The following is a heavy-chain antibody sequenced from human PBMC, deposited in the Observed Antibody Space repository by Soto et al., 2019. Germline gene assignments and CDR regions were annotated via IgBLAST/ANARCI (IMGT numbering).Heavy chain of an antibody. V-gene: IGHV4-34*01. Sequence: QVQLQQWGAGLLKPSETLSLTCAVYGGSFSDYFWSWIRQPPGKGLEWIGEINHSGTTNYKPSLNSRDTISLDTSKKLFSLNPTSVTAADTAVYYSVATTMAYYYGMDVWGQGTTVTVSS. D-gene: IGHD5-12*01. J-gene: IGHJ6*02. CDR3: VATTMAYYYGMDV. CDR1: GGSFSDYF. CDR2: INHSGTT.